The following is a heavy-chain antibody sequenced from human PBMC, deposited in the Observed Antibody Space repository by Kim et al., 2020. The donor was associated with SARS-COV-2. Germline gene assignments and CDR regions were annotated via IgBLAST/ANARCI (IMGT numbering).Heavy chain of an antibody. CDR3: ARDVATTRPRRYYGMDV. Sequence: GGSLRLSCAASGFTFSSYGMHWVRQAPGKGLEWVAVIWYDGSNKYYADSVKGRFTISRDNSKNTLYLQMNSLRAEDTAVYYCARDVATTRPRRYYGMDVWGQGTTVTVSS. D-gene: IGHD1-1*01. J-gene: IGHJ6*02. V-gene: IGHV3-33*01. CDR2: IWYDGSNK. CDR1: GFTFSSYG.